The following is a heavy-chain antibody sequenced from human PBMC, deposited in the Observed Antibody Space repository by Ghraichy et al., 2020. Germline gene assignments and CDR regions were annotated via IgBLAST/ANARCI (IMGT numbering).Heavy chain of an antibody. V-gene: IGHV4-59*01. CDR2: IYYSGST. J-gene: IGHJ4*02. CDR1: GGSISSYY. Sequence: SETLSLTCTVSGGSISSYYWSWIRQPPGKGLEWIGYIYYSGSTNYNPSLKSRVTISVDTSKNQFSLKLSSVTAADTAVYYCASLTGPGGFYYFDYWGQGTLVTVSS. CDR3: ASLTGPGGFYYFDY. D-gene: IGHD3-9*01.